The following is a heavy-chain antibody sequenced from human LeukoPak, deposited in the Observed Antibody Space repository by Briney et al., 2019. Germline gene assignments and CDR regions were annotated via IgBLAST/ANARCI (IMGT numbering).Heavy chain of an antibody. CDR1: GDSISSSDYY. D-gene: IGHD1-26*01. CDR2: IYYSGST. CDR3: ARHHDYYSGSLRRAFDM. J-gene: IGHJ3*02. Sequence: SETLSLTCTVSGDSISSSDYYWNWIRQPPGKGLEWIGYIYYSGSTYYNPSLKSRVTISVDTSKNQFSLKLSSVTAADTAVYYCARHHDYYSGSLRRAFDMWGQGTMVTVSS. V-gene: IGHV4-30-4*01.